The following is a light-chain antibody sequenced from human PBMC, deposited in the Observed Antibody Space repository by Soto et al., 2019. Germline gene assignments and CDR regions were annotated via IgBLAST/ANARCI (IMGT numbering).Light chain of an antibody. V-gene: IGKV3-11*01. Sequence: EIVLTQSPGTLSLSPGERATLSCRAGQSVSSSYLAWYQQKPGQAPRLLIYDASNRATGIPARFSGSGSGTDFTLTISSLEPEDFAVYYCQQRSNWPPEITFGQGTRLEIK. CDR2: DAS. CDR3: QQRSNWPPEIT. CDR1: QSVSSSY. J-gene: IGKJ5*01.